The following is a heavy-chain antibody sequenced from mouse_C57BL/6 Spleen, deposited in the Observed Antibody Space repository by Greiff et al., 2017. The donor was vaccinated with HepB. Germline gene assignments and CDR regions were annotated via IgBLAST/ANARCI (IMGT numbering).Heavy chain of an antibody. Sequence: QVQLQQSGAELARPGASVKLSCKASGYTFTSYGISWVKQRTGQGLEWIGEIYPRSGNTYYNEKFKGKATLTADKSSSTAYMELRSLTSEDSAVYFCAGSYDYGGGWFAYWGQGTLVTVSA. CDR3: AGSYDYGGGWFAY. D-gene: IGHD2-4*01. J-gene: IGHJ3*01. CDR2: IYPRSGNT. V-gene: IGHV1-81*01. CDR1: GYTFTSYG.